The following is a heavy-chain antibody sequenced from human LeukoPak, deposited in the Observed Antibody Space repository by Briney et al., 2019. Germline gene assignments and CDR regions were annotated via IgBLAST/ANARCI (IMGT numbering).Heavy chain of an antibody. V-gene: IGHV4-30-4*01. Sequence: PSETLSLTCTVSGGSISSGDYYWSWIRQPPGKGLEWIGYIYYSGSTYYNPSLKSRVTISVDTSKNQFSLKLSSVTAADTAVYYCARADIVGTNFDYWGQGTLVTVSS. D-gene: IGHD5-12*01. J-gene: IGHJ4*02. CDR2: IYYSGST. CDR3: ARADIVGTNFDY. CDR1: GGSISSGDYY.